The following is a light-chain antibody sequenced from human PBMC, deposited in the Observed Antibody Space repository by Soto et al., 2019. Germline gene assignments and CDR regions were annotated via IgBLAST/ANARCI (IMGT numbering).Light chain of an antibody. CDR2: GAS. J-gene: IGKJ1*01. V-gene: IGKV3-20*01. CDR1: QSVDTTF. Sequence: EIVLTQSPGSLSLSPGQRATLSCRASQSVDTTFFAWYQKKPGQAPRLLIYGASKRATGIPDRFSGSASGTDFTLIISRLDPEDFAVYYCQQYMSSLTFGQGTKVEIK. CDR3: QQYMSSLT.